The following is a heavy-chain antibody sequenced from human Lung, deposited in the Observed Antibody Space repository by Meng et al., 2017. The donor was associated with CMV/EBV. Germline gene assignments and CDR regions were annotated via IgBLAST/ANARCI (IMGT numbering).Heavy chain of an antibody. V-gene: IGHV3-21*01. D-gene: IGHD6-19*01. J-gene: IGHJ4*02. CDR3: ATESPGFSSSFDN. Sequence: EGQFVESCGGLVKPGESLSCSCAASGITFNTYSINWVRQPPGKGLEWVATISSRSTYIYYADLGKGRFTISRDNVQNFLYLQMNSLSAEDTAVYYCATESPGFSSSFDNWGQGTLVTVFS. CDR2: ISSRSTYI. CDR1: GITFNTYS.